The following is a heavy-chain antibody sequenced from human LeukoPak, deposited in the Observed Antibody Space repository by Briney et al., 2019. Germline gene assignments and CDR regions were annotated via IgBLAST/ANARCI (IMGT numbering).Heavy chain of an antibody. J-gene: IGHJ4*02. CDR1: GGSICSYY. CDR3: AGSSYGGNAGPFDY. V-gene: IGHV4-4*09. D-gene: IGHD4-23*01. Sequence: PSETLSLTCTVSGGSICSYYWSWIRQPPGKGLEWIGYIYTSGSTNYNPSLKSRVTLSVDTSKNQFSLKLSSVTAADTAVYYCAGSSYGGNAGPFDYWGQGTLVTVSS. CDR2: IYTSGST.